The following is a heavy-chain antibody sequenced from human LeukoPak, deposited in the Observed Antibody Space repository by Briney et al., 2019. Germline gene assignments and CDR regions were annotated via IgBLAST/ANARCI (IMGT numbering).Heavy chain of an antibody. D-gene: IGHD4-17*01. Sequence: GGSLRLSCAASGFTFTSYAMSWVRQTPGKGLEWVASMSGGGDSDYYADSVKGRFTVSRDNSKNTLYLQMNSLRADDTAVYYCARLRNTMTTPRFDYWGQGTLVTVSS. CDR2: MSGGGDSD. J-gene: IGHJ4*02. CDR1: GFTFTSYA. V-gene: IGHV3-23*01. CDR3: ARLRNTMTTPRFDY.